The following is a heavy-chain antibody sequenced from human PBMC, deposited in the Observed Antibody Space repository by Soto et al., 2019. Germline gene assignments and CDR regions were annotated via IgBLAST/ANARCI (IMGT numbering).Heavy chain of an antibody. CDR2: INPNSGGT. V-gene: IGHV1-2*04. CDR1: GYTFTGYY. J-gene: IGHJ6*02. D-gene: IGHD6-13*01. CDR3: ARGAQSAGPYYYYYGMDV. Sequence: ASVKVSCKASGYTFTGYYMHWVRQAPGQGLEWMGWINPNSGGTNYAQKFQGWVTMTRDTSIITAYMELSRLRSDDTAVYYCARGAQSAGPYYYYYGMDVWGQGTTVTVSS.